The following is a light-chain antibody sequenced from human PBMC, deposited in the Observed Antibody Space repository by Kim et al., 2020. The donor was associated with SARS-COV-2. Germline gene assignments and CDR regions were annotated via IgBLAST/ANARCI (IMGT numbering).Light chain of an antibody. CDR3: QQYNNWPLWT. Sequence: SRGEKASHHLRASQCVRRKLDWYQPEAGQAPRRLSYGSSNRATGIPARFSGSGSGTEFTLTISSRQSEDFAVYYCQQYNNWPLWTFGQGNKVDIK. CDR2: GSS. V-gene: IGKV3-15*01. J-gene: IGKJ1*01. CDR1: QCVRRK.